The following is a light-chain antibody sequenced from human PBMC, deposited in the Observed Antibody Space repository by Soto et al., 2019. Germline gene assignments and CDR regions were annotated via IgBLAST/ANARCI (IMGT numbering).Light chain of an antibody. J-gene: IGLJ1*01. CDR1: SSNIGSNT. CDR3: SSYTSSTDYV. CDR2: EVT. V-gene: IGLV2-14*01. Sequence: QSVLTQPPSASGTPGRRVVISCSGSSSNIGSNTVSWYQQHPGKSPELRIYEVTNRPSGVSNRFSGYKSGDTASLTISGLRAEDEADYYCSSYTSSTDYVFGTGTKVTVL.